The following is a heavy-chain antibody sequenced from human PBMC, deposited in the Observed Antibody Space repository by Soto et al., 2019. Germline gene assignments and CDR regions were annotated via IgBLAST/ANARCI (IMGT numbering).Heavy chain of an antibody. CDR2: INHSGST. D-gene: IGHD2-15*01. V-gene: IGHV4-34*01. J-gene: IGHJ5*02. Sequence: QVQLQQWGAGLLKPSETLSLTCAVYGGSFSGYYWSWIRQPPGKGLEWIGEINHSGSTNYNPSLNSRVTISVDTSMNQFTLKLSSVTAADTAVYYCARGIGVVVVASTPGCFDPWGQGTLVTVSS. CDR1: GGSFSGYY. CDR3: ARGIGVVVVASTPGCFDP.